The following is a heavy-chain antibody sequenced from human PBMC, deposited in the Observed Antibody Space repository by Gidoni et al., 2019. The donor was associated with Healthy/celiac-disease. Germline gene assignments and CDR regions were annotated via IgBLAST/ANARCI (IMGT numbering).Heavy chain of an antibody. CDR2: IYSGGST. CDR1: GFPVSSNY. D-gene: IGHD2-15*01. V-gene: IGHV3-53*01. Sequence: EVQLVESGGGLIQPGGSLRLSCAASGFPVSSNYMSWVRQAPGKGLEWVSVIYSGGSTYYADSVKGRFTISRDNSKNTLYLQMNSLRAEDTAVYYCARDRSVEDYYYYGMDVWGQGTTVTVSS. J-gene: IGHJ6*02. CDR3: ARDRSVEDYYYYGMDV.